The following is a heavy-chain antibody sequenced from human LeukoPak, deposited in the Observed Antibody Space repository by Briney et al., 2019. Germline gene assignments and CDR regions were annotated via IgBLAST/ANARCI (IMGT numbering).Heavy chain of an antibody. J-gene: IGHJ4*02. CDR2: IYYSGST. V-gene: IGHV4-34*09. CDR3: AREVVVAGKGGFDY. D-gene: IGHD6-19*01. CDR1: GGSFSGYY. Sequence: SETLSLTCAVYGGSFSGYYWSWIRQPPGKGLEWIGYIYYSGSTYYNPSLKSRVTISVDTSKNQFSLKLSSVTAADTAVYYCAREVVVAGKGGFDYWGQGTLVTVSS.